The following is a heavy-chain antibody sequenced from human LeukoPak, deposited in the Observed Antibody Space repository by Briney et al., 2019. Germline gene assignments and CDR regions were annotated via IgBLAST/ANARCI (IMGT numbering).Heavy chain of an antibody. CDR2: INPNSGGT. CDR3: ARGVYSNYESGAPGYRDV. V-gene: IGHV1-2*02. D-gene: IGHD4-11*01. CDR1: GYTFTGYY. J-gene: IGHJ6*03. Sequence: ASVKVSCKASGYTFTGYYMHWVRQAPGQGLEWMGWINPNSGGTNYAQKFQGRVTMTRDTSISTAYMELSRLRSEDTAVYYCARGVYSNYESGAPGYRDVWGKGTTVPVPS.